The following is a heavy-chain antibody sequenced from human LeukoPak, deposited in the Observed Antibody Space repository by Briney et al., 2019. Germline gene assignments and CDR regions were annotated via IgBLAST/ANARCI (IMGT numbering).Heavy chain of an antibody. CDR1: GYTFTNYA. CDR2: INVGNGNT. CDR3: AKESSRGDYEN. V-gene: IGHV1-3*01. J-gene: IGHJ4*02. D-gene: IGHD4-17*01. Sequence: ASVKVSCKASGYTFTNYAMHWVRQAPGQRLEWMGWINVGNGNTKYSQKFQGRVTITRDTSASTAYLELSGLRSEDTAVYYCAKESSRGDYENWGQGTLVTVSS.